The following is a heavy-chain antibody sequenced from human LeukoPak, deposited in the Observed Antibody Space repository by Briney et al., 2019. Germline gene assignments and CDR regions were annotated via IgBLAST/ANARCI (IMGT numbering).Heavy chain of an antibody. J-gene: IGHJ6*03. CDR1: GYAFTSYG. CDR2: ISAYNGNT. D-gene: IGHD2-2*01. CDR3: AADSVVAPGRDYYYYMDV. V-gene: IGHV1-18*01. Sequence: SSVKLSCTSSGYAFTSYGISWVRQAPGQGLGWVGWISAYNGNTNSENKLQGRVTMTTDTSTSTAYMELSSLRSEDTAVYYCAADSVVAPGRDYYYYMDVWGKGTTVTVSS.